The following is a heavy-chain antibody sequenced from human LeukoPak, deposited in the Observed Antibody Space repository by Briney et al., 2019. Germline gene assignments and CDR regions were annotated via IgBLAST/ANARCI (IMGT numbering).Heavy chain of an antibody. Sequence: GGSLRLSCAASGFTVSSNYMSWVRQAPGKGLEWVSVIYSGGSTYYADSVKGRFTISRDNSKNTLYLQMNSLRAEDTAVYYCASKTMAAFSDAFDIWGQGTMVTVSS. CDR1: GFTVSSNY. V-gene: IGHV3-53*01. CDR3: ASKTMAAFSDAFDI. CDR2: IYSGGST. J-gene: IGHJ3*02. D-gene: IGHD5-24*01.